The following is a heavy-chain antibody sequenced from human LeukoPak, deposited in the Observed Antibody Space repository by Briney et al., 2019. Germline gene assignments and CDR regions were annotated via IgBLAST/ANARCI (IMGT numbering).Heavy chain of an antibody. CDR2: ISAYNGNT. CDR1: GYTFTSSG. CDR3: AKLSRILTGFTNWFDP. J-gene: IGHJ5*02. Sequence: GASVKVSCKASGYTFTSSGITWVRQAPGQGLEWMGWISAYNGNTNYAQKLQGRVTMATDTSTSTAYMELRSLRSDDTAVYYCAKLSRILTGFTNWFDPWGQGTLVTVSS. V-gene: IGHV1-18*01. D-gene: IGHD3-9*01.